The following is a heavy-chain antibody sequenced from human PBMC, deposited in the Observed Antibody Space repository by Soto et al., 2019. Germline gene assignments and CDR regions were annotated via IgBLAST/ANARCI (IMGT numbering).Heavy chain of an antibody. V-gene: IGHV4-39*01. CDR3: ARQGRGVSCDWFVP. CDR1: SDSISRTIYS. CDR2: IFYSGST. Sequence: PSEPLSLTCTVSSDSISRTIYSWDWIRQPPGKGLEWIGSIFYSGSTYYNPSLKSRVTIAVDTSKNQFSLTLASVTAAHTPVFYCARQGRGVSCDWFVPWGQGTLVTVSS. J-gene: IGHJ5*02. D-gene: IGHD2-15*01.